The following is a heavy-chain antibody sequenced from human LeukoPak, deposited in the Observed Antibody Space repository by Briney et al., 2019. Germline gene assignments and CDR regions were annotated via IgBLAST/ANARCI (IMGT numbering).Heavy chain of an antibody. CDR2: ITPLFGTA. J-gene: IGHJ1*01. Sequence: ASVKVSCKASGGTFSNYAINWVRQAPGQGLEWMGGITPLFGTAKYAQKFQGRVTIIADESTSTAYMELSSLRSEDTAVYYCARDLSEIRSLIVHWGQGTLVTVSS. V-gene: IGHV1-69*13. CDR3: ARDLSEIRSLIVH. D-gene: IGHD1-14*01. CDR1: GGTFSNYA.